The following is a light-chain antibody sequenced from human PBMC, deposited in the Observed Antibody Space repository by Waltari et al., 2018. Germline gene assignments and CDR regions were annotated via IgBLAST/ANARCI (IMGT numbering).Light chain of an antibody. V-gene: IGKV3-15*01. CDR1: QSVSSF. J-gene: IGKJ1*01. CDR2: GAS. CDR3: QQYINWPTWT. Sequence: EIVMTQSPATLSVSPGERATLSCRASQSVSSFLAWFQQKPGQAPRLLIYGASTRATGIPARFSGSGSGTEFTLTISSLQSEDFAVYYCQQYINWPTWTFGQGTKVEIK.